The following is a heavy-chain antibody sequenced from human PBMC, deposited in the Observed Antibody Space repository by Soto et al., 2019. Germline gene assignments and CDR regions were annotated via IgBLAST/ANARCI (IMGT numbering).Heavy chain of an antibody. V-gene: IGHV3-9*01. D-gene: IGHD1-7*01. Sequence: EVQLVETGGGLVQPGRSLRLSCKASGFTFDAYAMHWVRQAPGKGLEWVAGISWNSDNIGYADSVKGRFTISRDNANSSLYLPMNSLRVEDTALDYCSKGKNWNWADYWGQGTLVTVSS. CDR1: GFTFDAYA. CDR3: SKGKNWNWADY. CDR2: ISWNSDNI. J-gene: IGHJ4*02.